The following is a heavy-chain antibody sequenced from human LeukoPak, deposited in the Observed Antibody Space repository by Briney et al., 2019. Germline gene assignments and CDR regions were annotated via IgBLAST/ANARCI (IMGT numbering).Heavy chain of an antibody. J-gene: IGHJ4*02. D-gene: IGHD3-10*01. Sequence: ASVKVSCKASQYTFTDYAVHWVRQAPGQRLEWMGWIHVGNGNTEYSQKFQGRVTITRDTPATTTYMELSSLRSEDTAVYYCARVDGSGPNAPNDCWGQGSLVTVSS. CDR3: ARVDGSGPNAPNDC. V-gene: IGHV1-3*01. CDR1: QYTFTDYA. CDR2: IHVGNGNT.